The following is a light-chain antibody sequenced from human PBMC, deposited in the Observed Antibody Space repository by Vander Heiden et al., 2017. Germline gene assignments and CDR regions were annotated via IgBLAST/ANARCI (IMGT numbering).Light chain of an antibody. CDR1: SSNIGSHD. Sequence: QYVLTQSPSVSAAPGQRVTISCSGGSSNIGSHDVACYQQFPGTAPKLLVYDNNKRPSGTPDRFSGSKSGTSATLGITGLQTGDEADYYCGTWDSRLETVVFG. CDR3: GTWDSRLETVV. J-gene: IGLJ6*01. CDR2: DNN. V-gene: IGLV1-51*01.